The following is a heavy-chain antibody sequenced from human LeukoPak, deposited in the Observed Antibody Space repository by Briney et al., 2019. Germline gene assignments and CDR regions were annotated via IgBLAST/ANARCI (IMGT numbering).Heavy chain of an antibody. V-gene: IGHV4-31*03. Sequence: SETLSLTCTVSGGSISSSGYYWSWIRQHPGKGLEWIGYIYYTGNTRYNPSLKGRVTISVDTSKNQFSLNLSSVTAADTAVYYCARGDWSSGWPKGYYFDNWGQGTLVTVSS. J-gene: IGHJ4*02. CDR2: IYYTGNT. CDR3: ARGDWSSGWPKGYYFDN. D-gene: IGHD6-19*01. CDR1: GGSISSSGYY.